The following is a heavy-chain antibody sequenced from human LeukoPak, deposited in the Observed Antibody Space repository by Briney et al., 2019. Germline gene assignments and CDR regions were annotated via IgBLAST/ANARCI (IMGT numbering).Heavy chain of an antibody. D-gene: IGHD2-21*01. CDR3: AREGLWVGLDSGKTRQAYWES. Sequence: GGSQRLSCAASGFTFSNYWMSWVRQAPGKGLKWVANIKEDGSEKYYADSVKGRFTISRDNAKNSLNLQMNSLRAEDTAVYYCAREGLWVGLDSGKTRQAYWESWGQGTMVTVSS. CDR2: IKEDGSEK. CDR1: GFTFSNYW. J-gene: IGHJ3*01. V-gene: IGHV3-7*04.